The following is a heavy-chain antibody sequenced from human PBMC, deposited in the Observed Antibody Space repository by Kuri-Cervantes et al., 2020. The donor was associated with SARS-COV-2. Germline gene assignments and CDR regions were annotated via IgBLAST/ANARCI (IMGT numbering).Heavy chain of an antibody. CDR3: AGDPRDYYYGMDV. CDR1: GGTFTSYV. D-gene: IGHD7-27*01. J-gene: IGHJ6*02. CDR2: FDPEDGET. Sequence: ASVKVSCKASGGTFTSYVITWVRQAPGQGLEWMGGFDPEDGETIYAQKFQGRVTMTEDTSTDTAYMELSSLRSEDTAVYYCAGDPRDYYYGMDVWGQGTTVTVSS. V-gene: IGHV1-24*01.